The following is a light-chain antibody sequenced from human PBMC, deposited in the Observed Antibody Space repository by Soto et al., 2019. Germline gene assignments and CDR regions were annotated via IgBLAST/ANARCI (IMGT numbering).Light chain of an antibody. V-gene: IGKV3-20*01. CDR1: QSVSNNY. Sequence: IVLTQSRGTLSLSPGERATLSCRASQSVSNNYLAWYQQKPGQAPRLLIYGASNRATGIPDRFSGSGSGTDFTLTISRLEPEDFAVYYCQQYGSSGTFGQVTKVYIK. CDR2: GAS. J-gene: IGKJ1*01. CDR3: QQYGSSGT.